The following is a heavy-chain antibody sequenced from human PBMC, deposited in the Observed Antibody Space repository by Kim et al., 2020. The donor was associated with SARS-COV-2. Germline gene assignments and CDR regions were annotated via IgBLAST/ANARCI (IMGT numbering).Heavy chain of an antibody. V-gene: IGHV4-39*01. Sequence: SETLSLTCTVSGGSISSSSYYWGWIRQPPGKGLEWIGSIYYSGSTYYNPSLKSRVTISVDTSKNQFSLKLSSVTAADTAVYYCARHSPGQDNNWFDPWGQGTLVTVSS. CDR3: ARHSPGQDNNWFDP. D-gene: IGHD2-15*01. CDR1: GGSISSSSYY. J-gene: IGHJ5*02. CDR2: IYYSGST.